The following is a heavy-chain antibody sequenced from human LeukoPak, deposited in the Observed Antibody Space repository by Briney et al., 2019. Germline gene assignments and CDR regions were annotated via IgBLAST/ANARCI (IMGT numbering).Heavy chain of an antibody. CDR1: GASISSGSYY. Sequence: PSETLSLTCTVSGASISSGSYYWHWIRQPAGKGLEWIGRIYTSGSTNYNPSLKSRVTISVDMSKNQFSLKLTSVTAADTAVYYCARQSGGWYYFDYWGQGTLVTVSS. CDR2: IYTSGST. D-gene: IGHD6-19*01. V-gene: IGHV4-61*02. J-gene: IGHJ4*02. CDR3: ARQSGGWYYFDY.